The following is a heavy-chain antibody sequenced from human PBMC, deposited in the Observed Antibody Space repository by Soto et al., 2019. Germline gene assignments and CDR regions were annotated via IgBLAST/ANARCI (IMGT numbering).Heavy chain of an antibody. J-gene: IGHJ3*02. V-gene: IGHV4-4*02. CDR1: GDSINSDNW. CDR2: IYHSGST. Sequence: QVQLQESGPGLVKPSGTLSLTCTVSGDSINSDNWWSWVRQPPGKGLEWIGEIYHSGSTNYNPSLNSRVTISLDKSRHQLSLKLNSVTAADTAVYYCAREEARAFYIWGQGTMVTVSS. CDR3: AREEARAFYI.